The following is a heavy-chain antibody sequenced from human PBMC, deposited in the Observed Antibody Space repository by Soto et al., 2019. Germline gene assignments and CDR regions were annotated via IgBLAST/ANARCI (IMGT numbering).Heavy chain of an antibody. CDR1: GGSINSSSYY. Sequence: SETLSLTCTFSGGSINSSSYYWGSTRQPPGKGLEWIGSIYYSVNTYYNPSLKSRVTISVDTSKNQFSLKLTSVTAVDTAVYYCARGEIQGPIDYWGQGTLVSDSS. D-gene: IGHD1-26*01. CDR2: IYYSVNT. V-gene: IGHV4-39*07. CDR3: ARGEIQGPIDY. J-gene: IGHJ4*02.